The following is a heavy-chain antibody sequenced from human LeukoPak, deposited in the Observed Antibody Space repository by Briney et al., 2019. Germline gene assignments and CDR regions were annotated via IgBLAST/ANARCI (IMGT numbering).Heavy chain of an antibody. Sequence: ASVKVSCKASGYTFTGYYMHWVRQALGQGLEWMGWINPNSGGTNYAQKFQGRVTMTRDTSITAAYMELSRLRSDDTAVYYCARGFVYCGGDCYQSERAFDIWGQGTMVTVSS. V-gene: IGHV1-2*02. J-gene: IGHJ3*02. CDR1: GYTFTGYY. CDR2: INPNSGGT. D-gene: IGHD2-21*01. CDR3: ARGFVYCGGDCYQSERAFDI.